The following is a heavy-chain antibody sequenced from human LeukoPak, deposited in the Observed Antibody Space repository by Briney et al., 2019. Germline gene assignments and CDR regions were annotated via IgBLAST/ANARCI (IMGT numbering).Heavy chain of an antibody. J-gene: IGHJ6*04. CDR1: GYTFVDYG. V-gene: IGHV1-18*01. CDR3: AKDGGPAMVTNWDYYGMDV. CDR2: ISGHNDDT. D-gene: IGHD5-18*01. Sequence: GASVKVSCKASGYTFVDYGIGWVRQAPGQGLEWMGWISGHNDDTKYAQKFQDRVTLSTDTSTTTAYMELRSLRSDDTAVYHCAKDGGPAMVTNWDYYGMDVWGKGTTVIVSS.